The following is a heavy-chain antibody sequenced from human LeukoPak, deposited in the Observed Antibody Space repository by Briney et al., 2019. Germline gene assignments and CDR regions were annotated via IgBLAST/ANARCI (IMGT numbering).Heavy chain of an antibody. CDR1: GGTFSSYA. CDR3: ARVKAYNWNDDYYYYGMDV. Sequence: GSSVKVSCKASGGTFSSYAISWARQAPGQGLEWMGRIIPILGIANYAQKFQGRVTITADKSTSTAYMELSSLRSEDTAVYYCARVKAYNWNDDYYYYGMDVWGQGTTVTVSS. J-gene: IGHJ6*02. D-gene: IGHD1-1*01. CDR2: IIPILGIA. V-gene: IGHV1-69*04.